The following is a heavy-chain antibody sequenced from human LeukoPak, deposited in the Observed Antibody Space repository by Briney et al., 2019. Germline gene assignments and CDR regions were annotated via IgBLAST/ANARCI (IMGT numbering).Heavy chain of an antibody. V-gene: IGHV1-18*01. Sequence: GASVTVSFTASGYTFTIYGISWVRQAPGQGLEWMGWISAYNGNTNYAQKLQGRVTMTTDTSTSTAYMELRSLRSDDTAVYYCARDGYSYGGDYWGQGTLVTVSS. J-gene: IGHJ4*02. D-gene: IGHD5-18*01. CDR2: ISAYNGNT. CDR3: ARDGYSYGGDY. CDR1: GYTFTIYG.